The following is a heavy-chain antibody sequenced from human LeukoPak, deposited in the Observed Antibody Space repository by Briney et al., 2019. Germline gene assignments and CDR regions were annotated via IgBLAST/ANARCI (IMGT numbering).Heavy chain of an antibody. J-gene: IGHJ4*02. D-gene: IGHD2-2*01. CDR2: INHSGST. V-gene: IGHV4-34*01. CDR1: GGSFSGYY. CDR3: ARDRGYCSSTSCRPSKYYLDY. Sequence: SETLSLTCAVYGGSFSGYYWSWIRQPPGKGLEWIGEINHSGSTNYNPSLKSRVTISVDTSKNQFSLKLSSVTAADTAVYYCARDRGYCSSTSCRPSKYYLDYWGQGTLVTVSS.